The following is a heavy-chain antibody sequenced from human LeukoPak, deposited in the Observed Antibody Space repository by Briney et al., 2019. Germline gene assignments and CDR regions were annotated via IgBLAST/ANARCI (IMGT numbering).Heavy chain of an antibody. CDR1: GYSFTSYW. V-gene: IGHV5-51*01. J-gene: IGHJ4*02. D-gene: IGHD3-22*01. CDR2: IYPGDSDT. Sequence: GGSLQISCKGSGYSFTSYWIGWGRRLPGKGLEGMGIIYPGDSDTRYSPSFQGQVTISADKSISTAYLQWSSLKASDTAMYYCARQVHDSSGYYYLPLDYWGQGTLVTVSS. CDR3: ARQVHDSSGYYYLPLDY.